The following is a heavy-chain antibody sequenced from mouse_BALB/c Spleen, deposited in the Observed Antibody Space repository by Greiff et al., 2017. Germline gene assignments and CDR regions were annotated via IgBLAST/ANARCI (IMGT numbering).Heavy chain of an antibody. J-gene: IGHJ4*01. CDR3: TRGDYKGENAMDY. CDR2: INPSNGGT. Sequence: QVQLQQSGAELVKPGASVKLSCKASGYTFTSYYMYWVKQRPGQGLEWIGEINPSNGGTNFNEKFKSKATLTVDKSSSTAYMQLGSLTSEDSAVYYCTRGDYKGENAMDYWGQGTSVTVSS. D-gene: IGHD2-12*01. CDR1: GYTFTSYY. V-gene: IGHV1S81*02.